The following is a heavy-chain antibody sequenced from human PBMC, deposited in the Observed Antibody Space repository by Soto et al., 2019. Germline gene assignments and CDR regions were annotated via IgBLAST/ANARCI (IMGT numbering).Heavy chain of an antibody. Sequence: ASVKVSCKASGYTFTGYYMHWVRQAPGQELEWMGWINPNSGGTNYAQKFQGRVTMTRDTSISTAYMELSRLRSDDTAVYYCARPDSGWYRTTWFDPWGQGTLVTVSS. D-gene: IGHD6-19*01. CDR3: ARPDSGWYRTTWFDP. V-gene: IGHV1-2*02. CDR1: GYTFTGYY. J-gene: IGHJ5*02. CDR2: INPNSGGT.